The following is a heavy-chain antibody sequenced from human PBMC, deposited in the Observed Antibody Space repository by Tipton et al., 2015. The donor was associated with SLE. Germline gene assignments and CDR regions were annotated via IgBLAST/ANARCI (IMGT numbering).Heavy chain of an antibody. J-gene: IGHJ5*01. CDR3: ARKFNDYDDYDS. D-gene: IGHD4-17*01. CDR2: ISYDGSNK. Sequence: FLRLSCAASGFTFSSYSMNWVRQAPGKGLEWVAVISYDGSNKYYADSVKGRFTISRDNSKNTVYLQMNSLRPEDTAVYYCARKFNDYDDYDSWGQGTLVTVSS. CDR1: GFTFSSYS. V-gene: IGHV3-30*04.